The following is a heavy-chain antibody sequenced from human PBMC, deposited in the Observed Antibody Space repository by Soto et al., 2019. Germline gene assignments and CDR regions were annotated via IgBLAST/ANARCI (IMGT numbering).Heavy chain of an antibody. CDR3: ARTTRLHGSYSGADY. J-gene: IGHJ4*02. CDR2: IDWDDDK. Sequence: SGPTLVNPTQTLTLTCTFSGFSLSTSGMCVSWIRQPPGKALEWLALIDWDDDKYYSTSLKTRLTISKDTSKNRVVLTMTNMDPVDTATYYCARTTRLHGSYSGADYWGQGTLVTVSS. D-gene: IGHD1-26*01. CDR1: GFSLSTSGMC. V-gene: IGHV2-70*01.